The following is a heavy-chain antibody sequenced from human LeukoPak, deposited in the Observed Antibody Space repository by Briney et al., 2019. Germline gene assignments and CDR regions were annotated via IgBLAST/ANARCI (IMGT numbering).Heavy chain of an antibody. CDR2: ISYDGSNK. V-gene: IGHV3-30*18. Sequence: RGSLRLSCAASGFTFSCYGMHWVRPAPGKGLEWVAVISYDGSNKYYADSVKGRFTISRDNSKNTLYLQMNSLRAEDTAVYYCAKDQSMDVWGQGTTVTVSS. CDR1: GFTFSCYG. CDR3: AKDQSMDV. J-gene: IGHJ6*02.